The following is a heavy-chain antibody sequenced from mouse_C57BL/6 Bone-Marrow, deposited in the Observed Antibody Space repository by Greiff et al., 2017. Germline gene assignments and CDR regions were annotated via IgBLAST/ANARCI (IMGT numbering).Heavy chain of an antibody. CDR2: ISAGGSYT. D-gene: IGHD1-1*01. CDR3: ARDYYGSCYLYYFDY. Sequence: EVQLVESGGGLVKPGGSLKLSCAASGFTFSSYAMSWVRQTPERRLEWVATISAGGSYTYYPDNVKSRFTISRDNAKNNLYLQMSHLKSEDTAMYYCARDYYGSCYLYYFDYWGQGTTLTVSS. J-gene: IGHJ2*01. CDR1: GFTFSSYA. V-gene: IGHV5-4*01.